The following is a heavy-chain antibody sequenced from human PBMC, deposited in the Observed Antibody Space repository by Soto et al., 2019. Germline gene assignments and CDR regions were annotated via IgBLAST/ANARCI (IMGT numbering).Heavy chain of an antibody. CDR1: GGTFSSYT. CDR3: ATSNWFDP. CDR2: IIAILGIA. Sequence: QVQLVQSGAEVKKPGSSVKVSCKASGGTFSSYTISWVRQAPGQGLEWMGRIIAILGIANYAQKFQGKVTITADKSTSTAYMELSSLRSEETAVYYCATSNWFDPWGQGTLVTVSS. J-gene: IGHJ5*02. V-gene: IGHV1-69*02.